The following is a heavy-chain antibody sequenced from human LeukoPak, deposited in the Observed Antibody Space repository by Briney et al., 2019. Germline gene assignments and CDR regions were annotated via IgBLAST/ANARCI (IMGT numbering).Heavy chain of an antibody. Sequence: GGSLRLSCAASGFTFSTYGMHWVRQAPGKGLEGVAVISYDGSNKYYADSVKGRFTVSRDNSKNTLYLQMNSLRAEDTAVYYCAKGVGGYFDWLSIDYWGQGTLVTVSS. J-gene: IGHJ4*02. V-gene: IGHV3-30*18. D-gene: IGHD3-9*01. CDR1: GFTFSTYG. CDR2: ISYDGSNK. CDR3: AKGVGGYFDWLSIDY.